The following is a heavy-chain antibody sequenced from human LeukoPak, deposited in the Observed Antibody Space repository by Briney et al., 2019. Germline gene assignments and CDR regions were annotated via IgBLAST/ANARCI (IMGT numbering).Heavy chain of an antibody. V-gene: IGHV3-43*02. CDR2: ISGDGGST. J-gene: IGHJ5*02. Sequence: RPGGSLRPSCAAPGLITDDYAIHWVRQAPGKGLEWVSLISGDGGSTFYADSVRGRFTISRDNSKNSLSLQMSSLRSEDTALYFCVREIERSGWFDHWGQGTLVTVSS. CDR3: VREIERSGWFDH. CDR1: GLITDDYA. D-gene: IGHD1-26*01.